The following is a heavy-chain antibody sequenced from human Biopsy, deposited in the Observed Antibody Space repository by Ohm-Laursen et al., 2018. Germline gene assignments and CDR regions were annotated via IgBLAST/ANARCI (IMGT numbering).Heavy chain of an antibody. CDR2: IYPGGST. V-gene: IGHV4-4*07. CDR3: ASVVLGPTNDAFDL. CDR1: GGDINNYY. D-gene: IGHD3-22*01. J-gene: IGHJ3*01. Sequence: TLSLTCNVSGGDINNYYWSWIRQPAGKGLEWIGRIYPGGSTNYNPSLKSRVTMSVDTSKKQLSLRLRSVTAADTAMYYCASVVLGPTNDAFDLWGRGTMVPVSS.